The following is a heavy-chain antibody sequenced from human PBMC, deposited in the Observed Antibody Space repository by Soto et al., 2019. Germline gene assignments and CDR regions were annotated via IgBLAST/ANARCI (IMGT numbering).Heavy chain of an antibody. CDR3: PTPLRCGWEGYLQH. V-gene: IGHV3-23*01. CDR2: ISGSGGST. D-gene: IGHD6-19*01. J-gene: IGHJ1*01. CDR1: GFTFSTYA. Sequence: EVQLLESGGGLVQPGGSLRLSCAASGFTFSTYAMSWVRQAPGKGLEWVSGISGSGGSTNYADSVKGRCTLSSHNSKNTRYLQMSSLRAKDTATYYCPTPLRCGWEGYLQHSGHGTLVIVSP.